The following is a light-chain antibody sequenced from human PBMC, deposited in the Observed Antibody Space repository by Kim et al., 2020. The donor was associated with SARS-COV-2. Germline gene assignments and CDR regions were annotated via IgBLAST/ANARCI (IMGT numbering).Light chain of an antibody. Sequence: SATISRTGAGAKFGPGYDAHGYQRLPATAPKLRIFGNSKRPSGVPDRISGSKSGTSASLAITGLQAEDEADYYCQSFDSGLSAPVFGGGTQLTVL. CDR1: GAKFGPGYD. CDR3: QSFDSGLSAPV. V-gene: IGLV1-40*01. J-gene: IGLJ3*02. CDR2: GNS.